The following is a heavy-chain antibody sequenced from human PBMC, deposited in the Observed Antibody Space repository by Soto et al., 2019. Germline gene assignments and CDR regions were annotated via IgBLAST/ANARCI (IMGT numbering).Heavy chain of an antibody. V-gene: IGHV1-18*01. J-gene: IGHJ4*02. Sequence: QVQLVQSGAEVKKHGASVKVSCKTSGYTFTSYHISWVRQAPGQGLEWMGWISAYNTNTNYAQKFQGRVTMPTDTLTRTAYMELRSLRSDDTAVYYCARDTPPTDYWGQGTGVTVSS. CDR1: GYTFTSYH. CDR3: ARDTPPTDY. CDR2: ISAYNTNT.